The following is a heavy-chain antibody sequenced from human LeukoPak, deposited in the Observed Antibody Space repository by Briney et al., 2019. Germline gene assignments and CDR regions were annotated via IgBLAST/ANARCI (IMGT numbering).Heavy chain of an antibody. CDR3: AGDSSGWFPSFN. CDR2: IYTSGST. J-gene: IGHJ4*02. D-gene: IGHD6-19*01. CDR1: GGSISSGSYY. Sequence: SETLSLTCTVSGGSISSGSYYWSWIRQPAGKGLEWIGRIYTSGSTNYNPSLKSRVTISVDTSKNQFSLKLSSVTAADTAVYYCAGDSSGWFPSFNWGQGTLVTVPS. V-gene: IGHV4-61*02.